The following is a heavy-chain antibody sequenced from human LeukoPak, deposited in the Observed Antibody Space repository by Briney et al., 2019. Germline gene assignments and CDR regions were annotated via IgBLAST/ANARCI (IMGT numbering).Heavy chain of an antibody. CDR3: AGRDGADSHPYDY. Sequence: GESMRLSSAAAGSPFSSHGMHWVRPAPDKVLEWGGFIRNIGSDKYYEESVKGGFSISRENSKYTQNLEMNSLGDEDMAVYYCAGRDGADSHPYDYWGQGTLVTASS. D-gene: IGHD4/OR15-4a*01. CDR1: GSPFSSHG. V-gene: IGHV3-30*02. J-gene: IGHJ4*02. CDR2: IRNIGSDK.